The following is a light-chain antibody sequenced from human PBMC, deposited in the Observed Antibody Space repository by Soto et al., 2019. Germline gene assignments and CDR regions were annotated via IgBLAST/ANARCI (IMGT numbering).Light chain of an antibody. J-gene: IGKJ2*01. V-gene: IGKV3-20*01. CDR1: QSVSSNN. Sequence: EIVLTQSPGTLSLSPGERATLSCRASQSVSSNNLAWYQQRPGQAPRVVIYGASTRATGIPERFSGSASGTDFTLTISRLEPEDFAVYYCQQYGNSPYTFGQGTKLEIK. CDR2: GAS. CDR3: QQYGNSPYT.